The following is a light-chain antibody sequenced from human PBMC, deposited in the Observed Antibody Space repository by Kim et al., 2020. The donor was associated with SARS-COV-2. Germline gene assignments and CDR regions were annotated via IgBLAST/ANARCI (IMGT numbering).Light chain of an antibody. CDR1: NIGSKS. CDR3: QVWDSSSDRV. CDR2: YDS. V-gene: IGLV3-21*04. Sequence: VAPGKTARITWGGNNIGSKSVHWYQQKRGQAPVLVIYYDSDRPSGIPERFSGSNSGNTATLTISRVEAGDEADYYCQVWDSSSDRVFGGGTQLTVL. J-gene: IGLJ3*02.